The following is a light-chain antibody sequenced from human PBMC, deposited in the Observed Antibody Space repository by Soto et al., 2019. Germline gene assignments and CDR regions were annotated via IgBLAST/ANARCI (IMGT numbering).Light chain of an antibody. V-gene: IGKV3-15*01. CDR3: QQYYSWPIT. CDR2: GAS. J-gene: IGKJ4*01. Sequence: EIVMTQSPVTLSVSPGERATLSCRASQSVSSNLAWYQHKPGQAPRLLIYGASTRATGIPVRFSGSGSGTEFTLTISSLQSEDFAVYCCQQYYSWPITFGGGTKVEIK. CDR1: QSVSSN.